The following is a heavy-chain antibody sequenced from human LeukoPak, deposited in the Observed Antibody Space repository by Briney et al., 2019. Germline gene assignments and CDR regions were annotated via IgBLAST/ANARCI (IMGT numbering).Heavy chain of an antibody. CDR3: AKSRDDGTGYFYDY. J-gene: IGHJ4*02. CDR1: GFTFSSYW. V-gene: IGHV3-7*03. Sequence: GGSLRLSCAASGFTFSSYWMSWVRQAPGKGLEWVANIKQDGSEKYYVDSVKGRFTISRDNAKNSLYLQMNSLGTEDTAFYYCAKSRDDGTGYFYDYWGQGVLVTVAS. D-gene: IGHD3-9*01. CDR2: IKQDGSEK.